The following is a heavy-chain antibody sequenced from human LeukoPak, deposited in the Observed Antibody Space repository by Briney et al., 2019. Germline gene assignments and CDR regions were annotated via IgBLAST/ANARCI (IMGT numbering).Heavy chain of an antibody. CDR3: ARGRKVQGVIITD. V-gene: IGHV4-34*01. D-gene: IGHD3-10*01. CDR2: INHSGST. J-gene: IGHJ4*02. CDR1: GGSFSGYY. Sequence: PSETLSLTCAVYGGSFSGYYWSWIRQPPGKGLEWIGEINHSGSTNYNPSLKSRVTISVDTSKNQFSLKLSSVTAADTAVYYCARGRKVQGVIITDWGQGTLVTVSS.